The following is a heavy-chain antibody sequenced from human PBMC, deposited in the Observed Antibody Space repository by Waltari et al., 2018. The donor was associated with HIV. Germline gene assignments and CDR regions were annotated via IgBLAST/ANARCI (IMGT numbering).Heavy chain of an antibody. CDR3: TTEETYASWTYFDC. Sequence: EGQLVESGGDLVKPGGCLRLSCAASGFTFRYAGMTWVRQVPGKGLESVAHIRSRTDGGTTDYAAVVRGRFTVSREDSNSTLFLLMNGLKTEDTGVYYCTTEETYASWTYFDCWGQGTLVTVSS. J-gene: IGHJ4*02. V-gene: IGHV3-15*01. CDR2: IRSRTDGGTT. D-gene: IGHD3-16*01. CDR1: GFTFRYAG.